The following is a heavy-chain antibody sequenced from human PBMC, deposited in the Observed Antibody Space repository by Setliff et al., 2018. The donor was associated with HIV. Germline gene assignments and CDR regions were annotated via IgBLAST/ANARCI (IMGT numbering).Heavy chain of an antibody. CDR3: ATRPRIAARPFDY. CDR2: IFHSGDT. D-gene: IGHD6-6*01. J-gene: IGHJ4*02. V-gene: IGHV4-31*03. CDR1: GVSVGSGDYY. Sequence: SETLSLTCSVSGVSVGSGDYYWHWIRQHPEKALEWIGYIFHSGDTYYNPSLKGRISMSVDTSKNQFSLELTSLTAADTAVYYRATRPRIAARPFDYWGQGMLVSVSS.